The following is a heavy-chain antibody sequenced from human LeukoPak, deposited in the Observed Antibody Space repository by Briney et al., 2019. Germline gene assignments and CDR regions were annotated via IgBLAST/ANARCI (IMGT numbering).Heavy chain of an antibody. V-gene: IGHV4-30-4*08. CDR1: GGSISSGDYY. CDR2: IYYSGST. CDR3: ARALGSDWPNLGY. Sequence: PSETLSLTCTVSGGSISSGDYYWSWIRQPPGKGLEWIGYIYYSGSTYYNPSLKSRVTISVDTSKNQFSLKLSSVTAADTAVYYCARALGSDWPNLGYWGQGTLVTVSS. J-gene: IGHJ4*02. D-gene: IGHD2-21*02.